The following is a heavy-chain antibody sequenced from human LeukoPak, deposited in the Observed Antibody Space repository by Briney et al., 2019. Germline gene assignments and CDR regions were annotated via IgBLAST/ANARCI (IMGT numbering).Heavy chain of an antibody. Sequence: GGSLRLSCAASGFTFDDYAMSWVRQAPGKGLEWASSISRSSIYIYYADSVMGRFTISRDNAKNSLYLQMNSLRAEDTAVYYCARVPHYGDYVHYYFDYWGQGTLVTVSS. CDR2: ISRSSIYI. V-gene: IGHV3-21*01. CDR3: ARVPHYGDYVHYYFDY. D-gene: IGHD4-17*01. J-gene: IGHJ4*02. CDR1: GFTFDDYA.